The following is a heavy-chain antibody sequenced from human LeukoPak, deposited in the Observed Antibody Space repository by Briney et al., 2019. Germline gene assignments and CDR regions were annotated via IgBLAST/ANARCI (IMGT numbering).Heavy chain of an antibody. Sequence: GGSLRLSCAASGFTVSNNYMSWVRQAPGKGLEWVSVIYSGGSTYYADSVKGRFTISRDNSKNTLYLQMNSLRAEDTAVYYCAGGGTATVTTAYGYWGQGTLVTVSS. CDR2: IYSGGST. J-gene: IGHJ4*02. D-gene: IGHD4-17*01. CDR3: AGGGTATVTTAYGY. CDR1: GFTVSNNY. V-gene: IGHV3-66*01.